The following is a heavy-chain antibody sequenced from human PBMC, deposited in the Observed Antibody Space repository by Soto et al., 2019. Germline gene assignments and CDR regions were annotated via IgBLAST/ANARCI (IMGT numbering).Heavy chain of an antibody. Sequence: ASVKVSCKTSGYFFTSHYIHWVRLAPGRGLEWVGRINPNNGDTNSPQKFQGRVTLTSDPSISTAYMEMRGLTSDDTALYYCAREITYGGGSFSLGLWGQGTLVTVSS. CDR1: GYFFTSHY. V-gene: IGHV1-2*06. D-gene: IGHD3-10*01. CDR2: INPNNGDT. J-gene: IGHJ4*02. CDR3: AREITYGGGSFSLGL.